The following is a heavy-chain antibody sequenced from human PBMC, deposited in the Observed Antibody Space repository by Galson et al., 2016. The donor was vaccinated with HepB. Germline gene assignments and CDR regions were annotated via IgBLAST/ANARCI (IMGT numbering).Heavy chain of an antibody. CDR3: ARARGDSGSLDGMDV. Sequence: SLRLSCAASGFTFSDYCMSWIRQAPGKGLEWVSYIRSSSSYTSYAGSVKGRFTISRGDARNSLYLQMNSLSAEDTAVYYCARARGDSGSLDGMDVWGQGTTVTVSS. V-gene: IGHV3-11*05. CDR2: IRSSSSYT. D-gene: IGHD3-10*01. CDR1: GFTFSDYC. J-gene: IGHJ6*02.